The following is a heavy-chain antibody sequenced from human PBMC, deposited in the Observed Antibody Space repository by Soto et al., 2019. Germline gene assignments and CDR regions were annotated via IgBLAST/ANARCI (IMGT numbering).Heavy chain of an antibody. CDR2: IHYSGRT. J-gene: IGHJ5*02. CDR1: GGSITSGAYY. D-gene: IGHD3-22*01. Sequence: TLSLTCAVSGGSITSGAYYWACIREHPGKGLELIAYIHYSGRTYYNPSLKSRVTISVDTSNNQFSLKLSSVTAADTAVYYCARYYFDSSGYSNWFDPWGQGTLVTVSS. CDR3: ARYYFDSSGYSNWFDP. V-gene: IGHV4-31*11.